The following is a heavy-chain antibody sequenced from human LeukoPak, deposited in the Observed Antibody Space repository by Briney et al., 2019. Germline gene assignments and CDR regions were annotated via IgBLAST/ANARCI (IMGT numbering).Heavy chain of an antibody. CDR2: INHDRST. D-gene: IGHD2-2*01. CDR3: ASTFGVVVPAASRNWFDP. J-gene: IGHJ5*02. Sequence: SETLSLTCAVYGGSFRDYYWRWIRQSPGKGLEWIAEINHDRSTNYNPSLKSRVTISVDTSKNQFSLKLSSVTAADTAVYYCASTFGVVVPAASRNWFDPWGQGTLVTVSS. V-gene: IGHV4-34*01. CDR1: GGSFRDYY.